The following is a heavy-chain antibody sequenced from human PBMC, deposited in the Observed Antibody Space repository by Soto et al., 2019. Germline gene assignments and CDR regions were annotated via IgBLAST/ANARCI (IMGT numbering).Heavy chain of an antibody. D-gene: IGHD3-22*01. CDR3: ARMRRYYDSSGYYFHPYFDY. Sequence: SETLSLTCTVSGGSISSGDYYWSWIRQPPGKGLEWIGYIYYSGSTYYKPSLKSRVTISVDTSKNQFSLKLSSVTAADTAVFYCARMRRYYDSSGYYFHPYFDYWGQGTLVTVS. CDR2: IYYSGST. V-gene: IGHV4-30-4*01. CDR1: GGSISSGDYY. J-gene: IGHJ4*02.